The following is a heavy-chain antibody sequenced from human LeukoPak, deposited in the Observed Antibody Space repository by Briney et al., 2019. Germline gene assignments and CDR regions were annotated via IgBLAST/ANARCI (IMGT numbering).Heavy chain of an antibody. CDR1: GFTFSSYS. D-gene: IGHD3-3*01. CDR2: ISRSSSYI. J-gene: IGHJ6*03. V-gene: IGHV3-21*01. Sequence: GGSLRLSCAASGFTFSSYSMNWVRQAPGKGLEWVSSISRSSSYIYYVDSVKGRFTISRDNAKNSLYLQMNSLRAEDTAVYYCARDPYYDFWSGYYKPPSGMDVWGKGTTVTVSS. CDR3: ARDPYYDFWSGYYKPPSGMDV.